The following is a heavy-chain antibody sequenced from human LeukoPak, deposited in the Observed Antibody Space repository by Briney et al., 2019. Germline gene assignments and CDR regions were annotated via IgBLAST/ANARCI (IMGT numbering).Heavy chain of an antibody. J-gene: IGHJ4*02. CDR1: GGSISSSSYY. CDR3: ARGVRGHLDY. CDR2: IYYSGST. D-gene: IGHD2-2*01. Sequence: SETLSLTCTVSGGSISSSSYYWGWIRQPPGKGLEWIGSIYYSGSTYYNPSLKSRVTISVDRSKDQFSLKLSSVTAADTAVYYCARGVRGHLDYWGQGTLVTVSS. V-gene: IGHV4-39*07.